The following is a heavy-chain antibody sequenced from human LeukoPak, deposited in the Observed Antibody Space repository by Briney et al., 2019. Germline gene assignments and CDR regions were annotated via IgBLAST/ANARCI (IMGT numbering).Heavy chain of an antibody. V-gene: IGHV3-23*01. CDR3: AQARGDTNWTFDY. D-gene: IGHD1-1*01. CDR1: GFTFSNSA. Sequence: PGGSLRLSCAASGFTFSNSAMSWVRQAPGKGLEWVSVITVSGGDTQSAESVKGRFTISRENSRNTLYLQMNSLRADDTAIYYCAQARGDTNWTFDYWGQGALVTVSS. J-gene: IGHJ4*02. CDR2: ITVSGGDT.